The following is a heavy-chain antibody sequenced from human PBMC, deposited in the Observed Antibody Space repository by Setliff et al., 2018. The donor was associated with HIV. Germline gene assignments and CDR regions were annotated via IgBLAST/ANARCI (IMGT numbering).Heavy chain of an antibody. V-gene: IGHV1-18*01. D-gene: IGHD6-13*01. CDR3: ARVPWGSWDLYFDY. J-gene: IGHJ4*02. CDR1: GYTFTSYG. CDR2: ISGYNGNT. Sequence: ASVKVSCKASGYTFTSYGISWVRQAPGQGLEWMGWISGYNGNTKYVQKYQGRVTMTTDTSTSKVYMELRTLRSDDTAVYYCARVPWGSWDLYFDYWGQGTLVTVSS.